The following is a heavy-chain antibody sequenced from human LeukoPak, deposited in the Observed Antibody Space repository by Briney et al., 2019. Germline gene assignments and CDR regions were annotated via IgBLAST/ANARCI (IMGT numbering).Heavy chain of an antibody. CDR2: IYTSGST. Sequence: SQTLSLTCTVSGGSISSGTYYWRWIRRPAGKGLEWIGRIYTSGSTNYNPSLKSRVTISVDTSKNQFSLKLSSVTAADTAVYYCALTKSATGRYYYYMDVWGKGTTVTVSS. J-gene: IGHJ6*03. CDR3: ALTKSATGRYYYYMDV. V-gene: IGHV4-61*02. CDR1: GGSISSGTYY. D-gene: IGHD3-10*01.